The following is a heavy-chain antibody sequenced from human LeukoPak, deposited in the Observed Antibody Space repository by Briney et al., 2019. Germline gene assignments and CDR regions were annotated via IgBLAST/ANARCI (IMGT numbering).Heavy chain of an antibody. J-gene: IGHJ4*02. D-gene: IGHD4-11*01. CDR2: ISSSGSTI. CDR3: ARDNPTVTGPFDY. CDR1: GFTFSSYE. Sequence: GGSLRLSCAASGFTFSSYEMNWVRQAPGKGLEWVSYISSSGSTIYYADSVKGRFTISRDNAKNSLYLQMHSLRAEDTAVYYCARDNPTVTGPFDYWGQGTLVTVSS. V-gene: IGHV3-48*03.